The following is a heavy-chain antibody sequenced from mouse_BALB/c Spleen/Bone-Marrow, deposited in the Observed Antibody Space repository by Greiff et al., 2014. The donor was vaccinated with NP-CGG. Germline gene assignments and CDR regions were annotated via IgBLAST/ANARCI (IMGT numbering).Heavy chain of an antibody. V-gene: IGHV1-15*01. J-gene: IGHJ3*01. CDR3: TRSETGPFAY. D-gene: IGHD4-1*01. CDR1: GYTFTDYE. Sequence: QVQLKESGAELVRPGASVTLSCKASGYTFTDYEMHWVKQTPVHGLEWIGAIDPETGGTAYNQKFKGKATLTADKSPSTAYMELRSLTSEDSAVYYRTRSETGPFAYWGQGTLVTVSA. CDR2: IDPETGGT.